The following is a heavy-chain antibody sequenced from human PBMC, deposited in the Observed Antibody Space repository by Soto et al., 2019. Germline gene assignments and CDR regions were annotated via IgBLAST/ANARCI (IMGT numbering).Heavy chain of an antibody. V-gene: IGHV3-30-3*01. Sequence: QVQLVESGGGVVQPGRSLRLSWAASGFTCSSNAMHLDRQSPGKVLEWVEVTSYDGTNKYYADSVKGRFTISRDNSKNTLYLQMNSLRPEDTAVYYCARDTSPYSSGWHNRHFDYWGQGTLVTVSS. J-gene: IGHJ4*02. CDR2: TSYDGTNK. D-gene: IGHD6-19*01. CDR3: ARDTSPYSSGWHNRHFDY. CDR1: GFTCSSNA.